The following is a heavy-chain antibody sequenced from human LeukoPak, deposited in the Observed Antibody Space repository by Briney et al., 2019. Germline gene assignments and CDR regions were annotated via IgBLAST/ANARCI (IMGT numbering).Heavy chain of an antibody. CDR3: AKDLFFISRSYFDY. CDR2: ISGSGGST. CDR1: GFTFSSYA. J-gene: IGHJ4*02. D-gene: IGHD3-10*01. V-gene: IGHV3-23*01. Sequence: PGGSLRLSCAASGFTFSSYAMSWVRQAPGKGLEWVSGISGSGGSTYYADSVKGRFTISRDNSKNTLYLQINSLRAEDTAIYYCAKDLFFISRSYFDYWGQGTLVTVSS.